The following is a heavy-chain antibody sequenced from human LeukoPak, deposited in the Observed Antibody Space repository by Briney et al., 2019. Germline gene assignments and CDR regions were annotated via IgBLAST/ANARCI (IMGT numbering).Heavy chain of an antibody. D-gene: IGHD5-12*01. CDR2: ISFDGNIK. CDR1: GFTFSSYA. CDR3: ARDRGVATMDY. J-gene: IGHJ4*02. V-gene: IGHV3-30*14. Sequence: GGSLRLSCAASGFTFSSYAIHWVRQGPGKGLEWVAVISFDGNIKYYADSVKVRFTISRDNSKNTLSLQMNSLRPEDTAVYYCARDRGVATMDYWGQGTLVTVSS.